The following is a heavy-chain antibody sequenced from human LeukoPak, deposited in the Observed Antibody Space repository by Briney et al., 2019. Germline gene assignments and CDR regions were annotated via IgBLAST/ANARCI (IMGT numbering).Heavy chain of an antibody. V-gene: IGHV1-46*02. CDR2: INPGGDNT. J-gene: IGHJ3*02. CDR1: GGTFHSFT. Sequence: ASVKVSCKTSGGTFHSFTFSWVRQAPGQGLEWMGLINPGGDNTDYAQNFQGRVTMTRDTSTSTVYMGLSSLRSEDTAVYYCARIRDGYNDAYDIWGQGTMVTVSS. D-gene: IGHD5-24*01. CDR3: ARIRDGYNDAYDI.